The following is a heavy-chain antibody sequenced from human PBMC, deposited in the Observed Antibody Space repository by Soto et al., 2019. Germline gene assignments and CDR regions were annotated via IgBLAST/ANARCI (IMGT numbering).Heavy chain of an antibody. CDR2: INAGNGNT. J-gene: IGHJ4*02. D-gene: IGHD6-19*01. CDR3: ASAVAVPADFDY. CDR1: GYTFTGYA. Sequence: QVQLVQSGAEEKKPGASVKVSCKASGYTFTGYAMHWVRQAPGQRLEWMGWINAGNGNTKYSQKFQGRVTITRDTPARTAYMELTSLRSEDTAVYYCASAVAVPADFDYWGQGTLVTVSS. V-gene: IGHV1-3*05.